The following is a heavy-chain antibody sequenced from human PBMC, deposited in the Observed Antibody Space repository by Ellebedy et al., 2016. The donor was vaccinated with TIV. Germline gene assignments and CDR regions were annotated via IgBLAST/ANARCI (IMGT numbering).Heavy chain of an antibody. D-gene: IGHD2-21*02. J-gene: IGHJ6*02. CDR2: IFYSGST. Sequence: SETLSLTCTVSGGSINTYYWTWIRQPPRKGLEYVGYIFYSGSTDYNPSLNSRVTISLDMSKNQFSLRLSSVTAADTAVYYCARRKSDRHYALDVWGQGTTVTVSS. V-gene: IGHV4-59*08. CDR1: GGSINTYY. CDR3: ARRKSDRHYALDV.